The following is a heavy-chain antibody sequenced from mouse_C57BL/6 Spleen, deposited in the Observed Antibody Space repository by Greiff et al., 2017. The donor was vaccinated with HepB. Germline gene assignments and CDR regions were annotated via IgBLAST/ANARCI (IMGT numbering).Heavy chain of an antibody. J-gene: IGHJ4*01. V-gene: IGHV1-81*01. Sequence: QVQLQQSGAELARPGASVKLSCKASGYTFTSYGISWVKQRTGQGLEWIGEIYPRSGNTYYNEKFKGKATLTADKSSSTAYMEIRSLTSADSAVYFCARETGMDYAMDYWGQGTSVTVSS. CDR1: GYTFTSYG. CDR3: ARETGMDYAMDY. CDR2: IYPRSGNT. D-gene: IGHD4-1*01.